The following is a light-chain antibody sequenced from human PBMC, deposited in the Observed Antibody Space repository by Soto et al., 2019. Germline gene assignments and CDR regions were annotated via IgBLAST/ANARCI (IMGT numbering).Light chain of an antibody. V-gene: IGLV2-11*01. Sequence: QSALTQPRSVSGSPGQSVTISCTGTSSDVGGYNYVSWYQQHPGKAPKLMIYDVSQRPSGVPDRFSGSKSGNTGPLTISGLRDEDEADYYCCSYAGSHFLFGGGTKLTVL. CDR1: SSDVGGYNY. CDR3: CSYAGSHFL. CDR2: DVS. J-gene: IGLJ2*01.